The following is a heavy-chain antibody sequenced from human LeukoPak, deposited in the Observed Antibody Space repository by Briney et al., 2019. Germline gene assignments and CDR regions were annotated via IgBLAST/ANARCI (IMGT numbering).Heavy chain of an antibody. V-gene: IGHV3-9*01. CDR1: GFTVSSNY. J-gene: IGHJ4*02. Sequence: GGSLRLSCAASGFTVSSNYMSWVRQSPGKGLEWVSGISWNSGSIGYADSVKGRFTISRDNAKNSLYLQMNSLRAEDTALYYCAKAVRYCSSTSCPVDYWGQGTLVTVSS. D-gene: IGHD2-2*01. CDR3: AKAVRYCSSTSCPVDY. CDR2: ISWNSGSI.